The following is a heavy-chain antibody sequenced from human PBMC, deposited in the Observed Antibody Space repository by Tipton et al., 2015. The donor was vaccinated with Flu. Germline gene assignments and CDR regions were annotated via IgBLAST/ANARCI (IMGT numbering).Heavy chain of an antibody. CDR3: AKLAGLGLQWYFHY. D-gene: IGHD4-11*01. CDR2: IGGSGGST. CDR1: GFTFSSYV. Sequence: SLRLSCAASGFTFSSYVMSWVRQAPGKGLEWVSAIGGSGGSTHYADSVKGRFTVSRDNSKNTLYLQMNSLRAGDTAVYYCAKLAGLGLQWYFHYWGQGNPVTVSS. V-gene: IGHV3-23*01. J-gene: IGHJ4*02.